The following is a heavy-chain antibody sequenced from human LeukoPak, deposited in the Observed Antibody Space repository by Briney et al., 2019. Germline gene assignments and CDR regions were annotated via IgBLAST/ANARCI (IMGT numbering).Heavy chain of an antibody. CDR2: ISCYNGYT. V-gene: IGHV1-18*01. D-gene: IGHD6-19*01. Sequence: ASVTVSCKASGYTFPNYGISWVRQAPGQGLEWMGWISCYNGYTKYAQKLQGRVTMTTDTSTSTVYMELRSLRSDDTAVYYCARDLKMGYSSGRYSWGTGSSNDYWGQGTLVTVSS. CDR1: GYTFPNYG. J-gene: IGHJ4*02. CDR3: ARDLKMGYSSGRYSWGTGSSNDY.